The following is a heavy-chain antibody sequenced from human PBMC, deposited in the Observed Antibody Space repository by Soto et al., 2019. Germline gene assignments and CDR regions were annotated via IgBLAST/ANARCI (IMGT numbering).Heavy chain of an antibody. CDR3: LRKPHTGGGAFDG. Sequence: QVQLQESGPGLVKPSETLSLTCSVSGGSISTHYWWSWVRQSPGKGLEWIGEIYHSGITIYSPSLKSPLTMSGDGSKNHFPLDLPSGPAADTAGYYWLRKPHTGGGAFDGWG. V-gene: IGHV4-4*02. CDR2: IYHSGIT. J-gene: IGHJ3*01. D-gene: IGHD4-17*01. CDR1: GGSISTHYW.